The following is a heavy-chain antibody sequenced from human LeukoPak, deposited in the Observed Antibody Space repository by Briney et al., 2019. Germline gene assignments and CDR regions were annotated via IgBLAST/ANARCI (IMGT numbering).Heavy chain of an antibody. CDR3: ARDRDRMVQGVTALFDY. Sequence: ASVKVSCKTSGYTFTTYGISWVRQAPGQGLEWMGWISGSNGNTKYAQKVQGRVTMSTDTSTTTAYMEVRSLRSDDTAVYYCARDRDRMVQGVTALFDYWGQGTLVTVSS. CDR1: GYTFTTYG. D-gene: IGHD3-10*01. CDR2: ISGSNGNT. J-gene: IGHJ4*02. V-gene: IGHV1-18*04.